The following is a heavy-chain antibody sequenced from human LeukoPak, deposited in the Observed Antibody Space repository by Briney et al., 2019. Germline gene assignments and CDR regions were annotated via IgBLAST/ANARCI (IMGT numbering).Heavy chain of an antibody. V-gene: IGHV3-74*01. Sequence: PGGSLRLSCAASGFTFSAYWMHWVRQAPGKGLVWVSRLNTDGSDTRYADSVQGRFTISRDNAKNTLYLQMNSLRAEDTAVYYCARDPYYYYSSGYSYYFDYWGQGTLVSVSS. CDR1: GFTFSAYW. CDR3: ARDPYYYYSSGYSYYFDY. D-gene: IGHD3-22*01. J-gene: IGHJ4*02. CDR2: LNTDGSDT.